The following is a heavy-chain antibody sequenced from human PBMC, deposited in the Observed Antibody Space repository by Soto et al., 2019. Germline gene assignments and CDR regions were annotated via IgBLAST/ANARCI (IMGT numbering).Heavy chain of an antibody. Sequence: QVQLVQSGAEVKKPGSSVKVSCKASGGTFSSYAISWVRQAPGQGLEWMGGIIPIFGTANYAQKFQGRVTITADESTSTAYMELSSLRSEDTALYYCARGDSSGYYSEYYFDYWGQGTLVTVSS. CDR3: ARGDSSGYYSEYYFDY. CDR1: GGTFSSYA. D-gene: IGHD3-22*01. V-gene: IGHV1-69*01. CDR2: IIPIFGTA. J-gene: IGHJ4*02.